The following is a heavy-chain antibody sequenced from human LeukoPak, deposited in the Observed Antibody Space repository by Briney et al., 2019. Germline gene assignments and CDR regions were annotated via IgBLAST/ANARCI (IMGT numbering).Heavy chain of an antibody. J-gene: IGHJ6*03. V-gene: IGHV4-4*07. CDR3: ARGQEQQLVLVPFYYMDA. D-gene: IGHD6-13*01. Sequence: SETLSLTCTVSGGSISSYYWSWIRQPAGKGPEWIGRIYTSGSTNYNPSLKSRVTMSVDTSKNQFSLKLSSVTAADTAVYYCARGQEQQLVLVPFYYMDAWGKGTTVTVSS. CDR1: GGSISSYY. CDR2: IYTSGST.